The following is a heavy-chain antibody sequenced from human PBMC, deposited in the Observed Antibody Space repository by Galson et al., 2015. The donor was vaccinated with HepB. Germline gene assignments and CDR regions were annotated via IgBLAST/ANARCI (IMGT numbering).Heavy chain of an antibody. CDR3: TKMGYSNFENNYFDP. V-gene: IGHV3-23*01. CDR1: GFTFSSYA. Sequence: SLRLSCAASGFTFSSYAMSWVRQAPGKGLEWVSAVSFVGRSTDYADSVKGRFTISRDNSKNTLHLQMNSLRAEDTAIYYCTKMGYSNFENNYFDPWGQGTPVTVSS. D-gene: IGHD4-11*01. J-gene: IGHJ5*02. CDR2: VSFVGRST.